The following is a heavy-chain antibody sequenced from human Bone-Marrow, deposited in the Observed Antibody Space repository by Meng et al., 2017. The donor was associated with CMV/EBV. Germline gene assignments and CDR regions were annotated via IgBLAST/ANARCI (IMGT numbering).Heavy chain of an antibody. CDR1: GFTFSGSA. J-gene: IGHJ3*02. CDR2: IRSKANSYAT. V-gene: IGHV3-73*01. Sequence: GESLKISCAASGFTFSGSAMHWVRQASGKGLEWVGRIRSKANSYATAYAASVKGRFTISRDDSKNTAYLQMNSLKTEDTAVYYCAKILVGASPDDAFDIWGQGTMVTVSS. D-gene: IGHD1-26*01. CDR3: AKILVGASPDDAFDI.